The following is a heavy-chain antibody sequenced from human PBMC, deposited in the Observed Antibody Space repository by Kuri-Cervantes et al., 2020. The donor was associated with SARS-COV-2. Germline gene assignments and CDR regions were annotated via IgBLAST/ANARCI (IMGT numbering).Heavy chain of an antibody. CDR3: ARGLGSYCSGGSCYSFYYYYYMDV. CDR2: INNSVST. J-gene: IGHJ6*03. D-gene: IGHD2-15*01. Sequence: TLSLTSAVYGGSFSGYSWSWLRQPPGKGLGWIGEINNSVSTNYNPSLKRRVTISVDTSKNQFSLKLSSVTAADTAVYYCARGLGSYCSGGSCYSFYYYYYMDVWGKGTTVTVSS. CDR1: GGSFSGYS. V-gene: IGHV4-34*01.